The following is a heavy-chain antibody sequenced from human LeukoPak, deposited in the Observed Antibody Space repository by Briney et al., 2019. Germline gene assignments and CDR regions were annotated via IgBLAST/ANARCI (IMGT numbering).Heavy chain of an antibody. CDR1: GGSISTSNW. J-gene: IGHJ4*02. CDR2: VYHSGST. CDR3: ARRYYGSGTNYFDY. V-gene: IGHV4-4*02. Sequence: PSGTLSLTCTDSGGSISTSNWWSWVRQPPGKGLEWIGEVYHSGSTTYNSSLKSRLTMSIDKSKNHFSLNLSSVTAADTAVYYCARRYYGSGTNYFDYWGQGTLVTVSS. D-gene: IGHD3-10*01.